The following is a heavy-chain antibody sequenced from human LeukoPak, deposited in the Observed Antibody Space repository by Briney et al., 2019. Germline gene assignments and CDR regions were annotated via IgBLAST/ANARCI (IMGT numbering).Heavy chain of an antibody. J-gene: IGHJ6*03. CDR2: IYYSGST. CDR3: ARGSIVGATPRGNYMDV. V-gene: IGHV4-39*07. CDR1: GGSISSSNFY. D-gene: IGHD1-26*01. Sequence: PSETLSLTCTVSGGSISSSNFYWGWIRQPPGKGLEWIGSIYYSGSTYYNPSLKSRVTISVDTSKNQFSLKLSSVTAADTAVYYCARGSIVGATPRGNYMDVWGKGTTVTVSS.